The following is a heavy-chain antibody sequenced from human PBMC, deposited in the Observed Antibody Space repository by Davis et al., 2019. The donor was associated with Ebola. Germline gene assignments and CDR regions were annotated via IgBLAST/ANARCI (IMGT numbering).Heavy chain of an antibody. J-gene: IGHJ2*01. CDR2: ISSDGSRE. D-gene: IGHD3-16*01. CDR3: AKLRSHDYTVSSDDFYLDL. CDR1: GFTFTTST. V-gene: IGHV3-30*18. Sequence: PGGSLTLSCVASGFTFTTSTMHWVRQAPGKGLEWVALISSDGSREYYADSVEGRFTISKDNTGTTLYLHTNALTAENTALYYCAKLRSHDYTVSSDDFYLDLWGRGTLVTVSS.